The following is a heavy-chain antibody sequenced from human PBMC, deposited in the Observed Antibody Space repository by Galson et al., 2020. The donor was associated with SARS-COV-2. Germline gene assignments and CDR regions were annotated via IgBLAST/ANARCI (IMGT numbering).Heavy chain of an antibody. V-gene: IGHV3-23*01. J-gene: IGHJ4*02. CDR1: GFTFNTYA. CDR3: VKGDRRGTCCGGSCYFLFDY. Sequence: GGSLRLSCAASGFTFNTYAMSWVRQAPGKGLEWVSGISISGDSTYYADSVKGRFTISRDNSKNTLYLQMNGLRGEDTAIYYCVKGDRRGTCCGGSCYFLFDYWGQGTLVTVSS. CDR2: ISISGDST. D-gene: IGHD2-15*01.